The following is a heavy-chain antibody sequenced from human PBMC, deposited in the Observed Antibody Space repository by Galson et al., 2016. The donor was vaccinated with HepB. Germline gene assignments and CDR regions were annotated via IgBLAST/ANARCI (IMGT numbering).Heavy chain of an antibody. V-gene: IGHV3-53*01. CDR3: ARTSYRECTGTRCVNFRYYYYYMDV. D-gene: IGHD2-2*01. CDR2: IFYGGTT. J-gene: IGHJ6*03. Sequence: SLRLSCAASGFTVSSYYMSWVRQAPGKGLEWVSVIFYGGTTYYADSVEGRFPISRDDSMNTLYLQMNSLTAEDTAVYFCARTSYRECTGTRCVNFRYYYYYMDVWGKGTTVTVSS. CDR1: GFTVSSYY.